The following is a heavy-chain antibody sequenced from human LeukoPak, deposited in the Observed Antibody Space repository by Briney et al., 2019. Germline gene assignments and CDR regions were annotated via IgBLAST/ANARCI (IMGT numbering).Heavy chain of an antibody. CDR2: IYYSGST. D-gene: IGHD2/OR15-2a*01. J-gene: IGHJ3*02. V-gene: IGHV4-39*01. CDR3: ATPAAGEGAGNSWGTMFAAFDI. Sequence: PSETLSLTCTVSGGSISSSSYYWGWIRQPPGKGLEWIGSIYYSGSTYYNPSLKSRVTISVDTSKNQFSLKLSSVTAADTAVYYCATPAAGEGAGNSWGTMFAAFDIWGQGTMVTVSS. CDR1: GGSISSSSYY.